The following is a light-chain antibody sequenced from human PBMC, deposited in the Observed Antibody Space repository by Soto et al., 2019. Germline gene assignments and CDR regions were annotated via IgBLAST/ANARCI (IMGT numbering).Light chain of an antibody. CDR2: WSN. J-gene: IGLJ3*02. V-gene: IGLV1-47*01. CDR3: ATWDDSLSGWV. CDR1: SSNIGRNY. Sequence: QSVLTQPPSASGTPGQRVTISCSGSSSNIGRNYVYWYQQFPGTAPKLLIYWSNQRPSGVPDRFSGSESGTSASLAISGLRSEDEADYYCATWDDSLSGWVFGGGTKLTVL.